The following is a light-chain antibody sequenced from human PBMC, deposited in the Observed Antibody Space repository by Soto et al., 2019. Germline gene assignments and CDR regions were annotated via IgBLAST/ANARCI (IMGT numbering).Light chain of an antibody. CDR2: GAS. V-gene: IGKV3D-20*02. CDR3: QQRSNWIT. CDR1: QSVSNNY. J-gene: IGKJ5*01. Sequence: EIVLTQSPGTLSLSPGERATLYCRASQSVSNNYLAWYQQKPGQAPRLLIYGASSRATGIPDRFSGSGSGTDFTLTISRLEPEDFAVYYCQQRSNWITFGQGTRLEIK.